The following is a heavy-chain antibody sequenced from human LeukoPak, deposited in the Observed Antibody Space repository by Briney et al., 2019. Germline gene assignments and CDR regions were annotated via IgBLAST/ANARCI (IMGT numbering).Heavy chain of an antibody. J-gene: IGHJ4*02. V-gene: IGHV3-49*03. CDR2: SKSKTYGGTT. CDR3: GSGSGWYSPDY. D-gene: IGHD6-19*01. Sequence: GGSPRLSCTASGFTFGDYAMSWFRQAPGKGLEWVGFSKSKTYGGTTEYAASVKGRFTISRDDSKNIAYLQMNSLKTEDTAVYYCGSGSGWYSPDYWGQGTLVTVSS. CDR1: GFTFGDYA.